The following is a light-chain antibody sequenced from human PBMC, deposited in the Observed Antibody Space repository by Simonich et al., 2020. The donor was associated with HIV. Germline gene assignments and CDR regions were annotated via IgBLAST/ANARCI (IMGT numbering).Light chain of an antibody. Sequence: EIVMSQSPATLSVSLGERATPSCRASQSVNSHLAWYQQKPAQAPRLLIYGASTRATGIPARFSGTGSGTEFTLTISSLQSEDFAVYYCQQYNNWWTIGQGTKVEI. CDR2: GAS. CDR3: QQYNNWWT. J-gene: IGKJ1*01. CDR1: QSVNSH. V-gene: IGKV3-15*01.